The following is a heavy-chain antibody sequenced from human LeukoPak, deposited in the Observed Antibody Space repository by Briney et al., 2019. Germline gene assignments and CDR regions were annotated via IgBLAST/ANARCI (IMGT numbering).Heavy chain of an antibody. CDR3: AGARIGRTPNFDY. J-gene: IGHJ4*02. V-gene: IGHV4-34*01. CDR2: INHSGST. Sequence: SETLSLTCAVYGGSFSGYYWSWIRQPPGKGLEWIGEINHSGSTNYNPSLKSRVTISVDTSKNQFSLKLSSVTAADTAVYYCAGARIGRTPNFDYWGQGTLVTVSS. D-gene: IGHD2-15*01. CDR1: GGSFSGYY.